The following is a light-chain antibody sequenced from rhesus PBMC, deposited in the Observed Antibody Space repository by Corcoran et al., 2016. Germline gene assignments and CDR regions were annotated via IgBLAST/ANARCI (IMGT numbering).Light chain of an antibody. CDR1: QGISSY. V-gene: IGKV1-25*01. CDR2: AAS. CDR3: QQHNSYPWT. Sequence: DIQMTQSPSSLSASVGDRVTITCRASQGISSYLAWYQQKPGKAPKLLFYAASTLQSGVPSRFSGSGSGTDFTLTISSLQPEDVATYYCQQHNSYPWTFGQGTKVEIK. J-gene: IGKJ1*01.